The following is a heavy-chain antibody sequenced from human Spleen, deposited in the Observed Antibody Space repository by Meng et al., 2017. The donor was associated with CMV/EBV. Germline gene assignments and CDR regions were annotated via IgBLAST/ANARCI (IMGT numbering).Heavy chain of an antibody. Sequence: GSLRLSCTVSGGSISRYYWSWIRQPPGKGLEWIGYICYSGSTKYKPSLQSRVTISVDTSKNQFSLKMRSLTAADPAVYYCARGHGGNSGHWGQGTLVTVSS. CDR2: ICYSGST. V-gene: IGHV4-59*01. J-gene: IGHJ4*02. D-gene: IGHD4-23*01. CDR1: GGSISRYY. CDR3: ARGHGGNSGH.